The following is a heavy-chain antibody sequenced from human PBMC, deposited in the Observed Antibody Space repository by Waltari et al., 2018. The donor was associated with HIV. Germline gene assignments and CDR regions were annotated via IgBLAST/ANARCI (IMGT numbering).Heavy chain of an antibody. V-gene: IGHV1-2*06. CDR3: ARIHQAHRYYYDSSGYSVYFDY. Sequence: QVQLVQSGAEVKKPGASVKVSCKASGYTFTGYYMHWVRQAPGQGLEWMGRINPNSGGTNHAQKFQGRVTMTRDTSISTAYMELSRLRSDDTAVYYCARIHQAHRYYYDSSGYSVYFDYWGQGTLVTVSS. J-gene: IGHJ4*02. CDR1: GYTFTGYY. CDR2: INPNSGGT. D-gene: IGHD3-22*01.